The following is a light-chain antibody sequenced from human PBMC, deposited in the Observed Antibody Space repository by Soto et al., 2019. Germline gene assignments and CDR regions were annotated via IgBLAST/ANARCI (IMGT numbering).Light chain of an antibody. V-gene: IGKV3-20*01. CDR3: QQYGTSPRT. J-gene: IGKJ1*01. CDR1: QSVSSSY. CDR2: GAS. Sequence: EIVLKQSPGTLSLSPGERATLSCRASQSVSSSYLAWYQQKPGQAPRLLIDGASNRATGIPDRFSGSGSGTDFTLTISRVEPEDFAVYYCQQYGTSPRTFGQGTKVEIK.